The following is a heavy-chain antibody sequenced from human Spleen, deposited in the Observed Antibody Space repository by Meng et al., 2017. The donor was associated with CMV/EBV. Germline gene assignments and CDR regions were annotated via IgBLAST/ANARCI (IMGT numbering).Heavy chain of an antibody. D-gene: IGHD2-8*02. J-gene: IGHJ4*02. CDR3: ARRPTGIDY. V-gene: IGHV4-34*01. CDR1: GGSFSGYY. CDR2: INHSGST. Sequence: QVQLQQGGAGLLKPSETLSRTCAVYGGSFSGYYWSWIRQPPGKGLEWIGEINHSGSTNYNPSLKSRVTISVDTSKNQFSLKLSSVTAADTAVYYCARRPTGIDYWGQGTLVTVSS.